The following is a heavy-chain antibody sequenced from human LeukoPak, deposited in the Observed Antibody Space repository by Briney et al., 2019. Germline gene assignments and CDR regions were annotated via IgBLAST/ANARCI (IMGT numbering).Heavy chain of an antibody. J-gene: IGHJ5*01. CDR2: TYNRGSA. CDR1: GGSIGSDY. CDR3: ARLLHDWFDS. D-gene: IGHD4-11*01. Sequence: KPSETLSLTCTVSGGSIGSDYWSWIRQPPGKGLEWIGYTYNRGSANYNPSLKSRVTISIDTSKNQFSLKLTSVTAADTAVYYCARLLHDWFDSWGQGTLVTVSS. V-gene: IGHV4-59*08.